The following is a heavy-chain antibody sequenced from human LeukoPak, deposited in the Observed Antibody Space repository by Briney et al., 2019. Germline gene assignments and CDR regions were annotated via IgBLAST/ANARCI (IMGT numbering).Heavy chain of an antibody. CDR1: GASITRYY. V-gene: IGHV4-59*08. D-gene: IGHD1-26*01. CDR2: VYYSGST. J-gene: IGHJ6*02. CDR3: GRNGIAGATTYFYGMDV. Sequence: SETLSLTCSVSGASITRYYWSWIRQPPGKGLEWIGHVYYSGSTSYNPSLKSRVPMSLDTSKNQFSLRLNSGTAADTAVYYCGRNGIAGATTYFYGMDVWGQGTTVTVSS.